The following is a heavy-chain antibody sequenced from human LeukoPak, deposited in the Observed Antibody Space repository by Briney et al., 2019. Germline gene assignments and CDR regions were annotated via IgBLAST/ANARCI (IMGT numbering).Heavy chain of an antibody. CDR2: ISYDGSNK. CDR1: GFTFSSYA. CDR3: ARDFGGPGWFDP. V-gene: IGHV3-30*14. D-gene: IGHD4-23*01. J-gene: IGHJ5*02. Sequence: GRSLRLSCAASGFTFSSYAMHWVRQAPGKGLEWVAVISYDGSNKYYADSVKGRFTISRDNSKNTLYLQMNSLRAEDTAVYYCARDFGGPGWFDPWGQGTLVTVSS.